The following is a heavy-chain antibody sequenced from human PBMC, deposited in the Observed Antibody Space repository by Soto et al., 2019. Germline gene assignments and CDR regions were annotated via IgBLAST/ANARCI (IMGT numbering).Heavy chain of an antibody. CDR2: IHYSGTT. D-gene: IGHD4-17*01. V-gene: IGHV4-59*01. J-gene: IGHJ4*02. Sequence: SETLSLTCTVSGRSMRNYFWTWIRQPPGKGLEWIGYIHYSGTTSFFPSYNPSLRSRVTISVGLSKNQFSLRLSSVTTADTALYYCARTTAVPNTLRSRYFFDYWGQGTLVTV. CDR1: GRSMRNYF. CDR3: ARTTAVPNTLRSRYFFDY.